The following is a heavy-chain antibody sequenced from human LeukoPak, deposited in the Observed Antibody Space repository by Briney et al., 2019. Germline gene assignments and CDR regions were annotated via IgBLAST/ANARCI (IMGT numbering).Heavy chain of an antibody. V-gene: IGHV3-23*01. Sequence: GGSLRLSCAASGFTFSSYAMSWVRQAPGKGLEWVSAISGSGGSTYYADSVKGRFTISRDNSKNTLYLQMYSLRAEDTAVYYCAKDTMVRGVIIPFDYWGQGTLVTVSS. CDR1: GFTFSSYA. D-gene: IGHD3-10*01. CDR2: ISGSGGST. CDR3: AKDTMVRGVIIPFDY. J-gene: IGHJ4*02.